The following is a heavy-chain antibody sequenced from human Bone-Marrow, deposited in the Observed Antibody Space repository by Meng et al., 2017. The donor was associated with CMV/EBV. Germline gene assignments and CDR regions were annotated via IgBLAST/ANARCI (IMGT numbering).Heavy chain of an antibody. CDR3: ARDRSRVVPAAPVGYYYYGMDV. Sequence: ASVKVSCKASGYTFTSYDINWVRQATGQGLEWMGWMNPNSGNTGYAQKFQGRVTMTRDTSISTAYMELSRLRSDDTAVYYCARDRSRVVPAAPVGYYYYGMDVWGQGTTVTVSS. D-gene: IGHD2-2*01. CDR1: GYTFTSYD. J-gene: IGHJ6*02. V-gene: IGHV1-8*02. CDR2: MNPNSGNT.